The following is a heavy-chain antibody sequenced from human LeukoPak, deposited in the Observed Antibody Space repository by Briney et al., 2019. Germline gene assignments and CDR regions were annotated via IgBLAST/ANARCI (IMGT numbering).Heavy chain of an antibody. CDR3: ARRPVAGHFDY. CDR1: GVSISNSIYY. V-gene: IGHV4-39*01. D-gene: IGHD6-19*01. CDR2: IFYSGST. Sequence: SETLSLTCTVSGVSISNSIYYWGWIRQPPGKGLECIGNIFYSGSTYYNPSLQSRVTISVDTSKNQFSLKLSSVTAADTAVYYCARRPVAGHFDYWGQGTLVTVSS. J-gene: IGHJ4*02.